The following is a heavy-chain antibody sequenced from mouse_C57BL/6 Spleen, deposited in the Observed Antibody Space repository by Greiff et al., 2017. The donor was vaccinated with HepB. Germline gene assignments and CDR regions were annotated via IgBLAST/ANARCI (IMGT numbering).Heavy chain of an antibody. J-gene: IGHJ3*01. V-gene: IGHV1-61*01. CDR3: ARGRGNPFAY. CDR2: IYPSDSET. CDR1: GYTFTSYW. D-gene: IGHD2-1*01. Sequence: VQLQQPGAELVRPGSSVKLSCKASGYTFTSYWMDWVKQRPGQGLEWIGNIYPSDSETHYNQKFKDKATLTVDKSSSTAYMQLSSLTSEDSAVYYCARGRGNPFAYWGQGTLVTVSA.